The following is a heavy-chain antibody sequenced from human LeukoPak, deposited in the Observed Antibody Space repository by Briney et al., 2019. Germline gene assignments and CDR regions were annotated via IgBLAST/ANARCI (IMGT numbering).Heavy chain of an antibody. J-gene: IGHJ4*02. Sequence: GGSLRLSCAASGFTFNNAWINWVRQAPGKGLEWVGRIKSNSDGGTTDYAALVKGRFTISRDDSKNTVYLQMNSLKTEDTGVYYCTTPHESADYGFDSWGQGTLVTVSS. CDR1: GFTFNNAW. D-gene: IGHD4-17*01. CDR3: TTPHESADYGFDS. V-gene: IGHV3-15*07. CDR2: IKSNSDGGTT.